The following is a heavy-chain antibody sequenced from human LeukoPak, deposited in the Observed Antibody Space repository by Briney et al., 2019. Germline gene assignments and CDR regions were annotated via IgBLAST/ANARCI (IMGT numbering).Heavy chain of an antibody. D-gene: IGHD4/OR15-4a*01. CDR2: INPNSGGT. Sequence: ASVKVSCKASGCTFSGYYMHRVRQAPGQGLEWMGWINPNSGGTNYAQKFQGWVTMTRDTSISTAYMELSRLRSDDTAVYYCAREDEGACDYWGQGTLVTVSS. CDR3: AREDEGACDY. J-gene: IGHJ4*02. V-gene: IGHV1-2*04. CDR1: GCTFSGYY.